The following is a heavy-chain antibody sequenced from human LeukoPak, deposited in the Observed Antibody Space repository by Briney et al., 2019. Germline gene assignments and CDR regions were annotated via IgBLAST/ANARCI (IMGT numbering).Heavy chain of an antibody. CDR2: ISAYNGST. D-gene: IGHD6-19*01. CDR3: ARDLTSNVAVTEYHYYAMDV. J-gene: IGHJ6*02. V-gene: IGHV1-18*01. CDR1: GYTFTSHG. Sequence: ASVKVSCKASGYTFTSHGINWVRQAPGQGLEWMGWISAYNGSTKYAQKLQGRVTMATDTSTGTAYLELRSLRPDDTAVYYCARDLTSNVAVTEYHYYAMDVWGQGTTVTVSS.